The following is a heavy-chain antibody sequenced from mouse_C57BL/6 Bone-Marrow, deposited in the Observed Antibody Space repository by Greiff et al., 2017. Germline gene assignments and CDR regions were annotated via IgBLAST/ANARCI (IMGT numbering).Heavy chain of an antibody. CDR3: TTSSYYGNPYYCDY. J-gene: IGHJ2*01. CDR2: IEPENGAT. Sequence: EVQLQQSGAELVRPGASVKLSCTASGFNIKDDYMHWVKQRPEQGLEWIGWIEPENGATEYASKFQGKATITADTSSNTAYLQLSSLTSEDTAVYYWTTSSYYGNPYYCDYWGQGTTLTVSS. D-gene: IGHD2-1*01. CDR1: GFNIKDDY. V-gene: IGHV14-4*01.